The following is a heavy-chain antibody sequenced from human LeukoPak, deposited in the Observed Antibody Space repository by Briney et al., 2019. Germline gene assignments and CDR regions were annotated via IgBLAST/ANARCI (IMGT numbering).Heavy chain of an antibody. Sequence: GGSLRLSCAASGFTFSSHAMSWVRQAPGKGLEWVSAISSGGGSTYYADSVKGRFTISRDNSKNTLYLQMNSLRAEDTAVYYCAKDARRITMIVVVTPLDYWGQGTLVTVSS. J-gene: IGHJ4*02. CDR1: GFTFSSHA. CDR2: ISSGGGST. V-gene: IGHV3-23*01. CDR3: AKDARRITMIVVVTPLDY. D-gene: IGHD3-22*01.